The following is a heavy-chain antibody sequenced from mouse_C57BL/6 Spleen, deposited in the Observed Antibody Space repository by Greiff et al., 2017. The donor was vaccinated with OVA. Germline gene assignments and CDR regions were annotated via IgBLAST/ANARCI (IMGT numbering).Heavy chain of an antibody. CDR3: ARGNYYGSSSYWYFDV. V-gene: IGHV1-64*01. Sequence: VQLQQPGAELVKPGASVKLSCKASGYTFTSYWMHWVKQRPGQGLEWIGMIHPNSGSTNYNEKFKSKATLTVDKSSSTAYMQLSSLTSEDSAVYYCARGNYYGSSSYWYFDVWGTGTTVTVSS. J-gene: IGHJ1*03. CDR2: IHPNSGST. D-gene: IGHD1-1*01. CDR1: GYTFTSYW.